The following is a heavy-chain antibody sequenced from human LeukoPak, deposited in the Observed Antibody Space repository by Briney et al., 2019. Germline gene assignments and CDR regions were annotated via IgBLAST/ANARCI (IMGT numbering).Heavy chain of an antibody. Sequence: GGSLRLSCAASGFTFSDYYMSWLRQAPGKGLEWVSYISSSGTTIYYAGSVKGRFTISRDNSKNTLYLQMNSLRAEDTAVYYCAKGTYGSGTYGSIDYWGQGTLVTVSS. V-gene: IGHV3-11*01. CDR1: GFTFSDYY. CDR3: AKGTYGSGTYGSIDY. CDR2: ISSSGTTI. D-gene: IGHD3-10*01. J-gene: IGHJ4*02.